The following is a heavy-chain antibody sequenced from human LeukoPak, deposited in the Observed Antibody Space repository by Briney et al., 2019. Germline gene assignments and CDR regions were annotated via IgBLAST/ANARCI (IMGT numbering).Heavy chain of an antibody. CDR1: GFTFSSYA. CDR3: AKPAEAVGFQLRYFDWLLLGWFDP. J-gene: IGHJ5*02. V-gene: IGHV3-23*01. CDR2: ISGSGGST. D-gene: IGHD3-9*01. Sequence: PGGSLRLSCAASGFTFSSYAMSWVRQAPGKGLEWVSAISGSGGSTYYADSVKGRFTISRDNSKNTLYLQMNSLRAEDTAVYYCAKPAEAVGFQLRYFDWLLLGWFDPWGQGTLVTVSS.